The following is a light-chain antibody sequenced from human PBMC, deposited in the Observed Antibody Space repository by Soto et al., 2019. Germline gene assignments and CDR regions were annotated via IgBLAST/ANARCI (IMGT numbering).Light chain of an antibody. J-gene: IGLJ1*01. CDR2: EVS. Sequence: QSVLTQPPSASGSPGQSVTISCAGNINDVGGYNRVSWYHQAPGTAPKLMIYEVSNRPSGVPDRFSGSKSGNTASLSISGLQAEDEGDYYCGSYTTSTARFVFGTGTKVTVL. CDR1: INDVGGYNR. CDR3: GSYTTSTARFV. V-gene: IGLV2-18*02.